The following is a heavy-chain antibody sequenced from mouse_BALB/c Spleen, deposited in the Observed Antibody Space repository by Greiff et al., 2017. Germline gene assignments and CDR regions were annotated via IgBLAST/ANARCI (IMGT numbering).Heavy chain of an antibody. D-gene: IGHD1-1*01. J-gene: IGHJ1*01. CDR1: GYSITSDYA. V-gene: IGHV3-2*02. CDR3: ARIYGSTLSYWYFDV. Sequence: EVQLQQSGPGLVKPSQSLSLTCTVTGYSITSDYAWNWIRQFPGNKLEWMGYISYSGSTSYNPSLKSRISITRDTSKNQFFLQLNSVTTEDTATYYCARIYGSTLSYWYFDVWGAGTTVTVSS. CDR2: ISYSGST.